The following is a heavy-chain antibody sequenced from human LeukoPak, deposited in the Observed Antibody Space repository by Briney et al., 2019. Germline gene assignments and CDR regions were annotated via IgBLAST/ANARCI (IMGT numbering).Heavy chain of an antibody. CDR3: ARARTYYDFWSGYHIPGTFDY. Sequence: PVASVKVSYKASGYTFTSYAMNWVRQAPGQGLEWMGWINTNTGNPTYAQGFTGRFVFSLDTSVSTAYLQISSLKAEDTAVYYCARARTYYDFWSGYHIPGTFDYWGQGTLVTVSS. J-gene: IGHJ4*02. CDR2: INTNTGNP. D-gene: IGHD3-3*01. CDR1: GYTFTSYA. V-gene: IGHV7-4-1*02.